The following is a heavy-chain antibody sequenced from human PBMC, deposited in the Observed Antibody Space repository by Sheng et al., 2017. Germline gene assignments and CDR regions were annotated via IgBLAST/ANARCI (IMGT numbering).Heavy chain of an antibody. CDR3: AREAPVTTRPFDI. CDR2: IYYSGST. J-gene: IGHJ3*02. D-gene: IGHD4-17*01. Sequence: QVLLQESGPGLVKPSETLSLTCTVSGGSISSYYWSWIRQPPGKGLEWIGYIYYSGSTNYNPSLKSRVTISVDTSKNQFSLKLSSVTAADTAVYYCAREAPVTTRPFDIWGQGTMVTVSS. V-gene: IGHV4-59*01. CDR1: GGSISSYY.